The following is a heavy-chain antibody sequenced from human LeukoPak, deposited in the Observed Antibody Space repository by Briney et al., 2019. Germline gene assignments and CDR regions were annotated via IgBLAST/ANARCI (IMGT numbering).Heavy chain of an antibody. CDR2: IIPILGIA. CDR3: ARAYYDSSGYYPVYYYGMDV. D-gene: IGHD3-22*01. V-gene: IGHV1-69*02. Sequence: SVKVSCKASGGTFSSYTISWVRQAPGQGLEWMGRIIPILGIANYAQKFQGRVTITADKSTSTACMELSSLRSEDTAVYYCARAYYDSSGYYPVYYYGMDVWGQGTTVTVSS. J-gene: IGHJ6*02. CDR1: GGTFSSYT.